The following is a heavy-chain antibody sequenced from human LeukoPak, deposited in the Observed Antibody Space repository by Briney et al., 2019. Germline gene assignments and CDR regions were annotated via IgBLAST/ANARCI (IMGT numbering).Heavy chain of an antibody. Sequence: PGGSLRLSCAASGFTLESYWMTWVRQAPGKGLEWVANVKQDGSEKYYVDSVRGRFTIPRDNAKNSLHLQMNSLRAEDTAVYYCARWAYSSGWYWIDYWGQGTLVTVSS. D-gene: IGHD6-19*01. CDR3: ARWAYSSGWYWIDY. V-gene: IGHV3-7*05. CDR2: VKQDGSEK. CDR1: GFTLESYW. J-gene: IGHJ4*02.